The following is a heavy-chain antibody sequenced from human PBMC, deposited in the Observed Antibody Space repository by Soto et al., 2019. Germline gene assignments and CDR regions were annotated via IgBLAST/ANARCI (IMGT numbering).Heavy chain of an antibody. CDR3: ARASTVDIVATISFDY. CDR2: ISAYNGNT. J-gene: IGHJ4*02. CDR1: GYTFTSYG. D-gene: IGHD5-12*01. V-gene: IGHV1-18*01. Sequence: ASVKVSCKASGYTFTSYGISWVRQAPGQGLEWMGWISAYNGNTNYAQKLQGRVTMTTDTSTNTAYMELRSLRSDDTAVYYCARASTVDIVATISFDYWGQGTLVTVSS.